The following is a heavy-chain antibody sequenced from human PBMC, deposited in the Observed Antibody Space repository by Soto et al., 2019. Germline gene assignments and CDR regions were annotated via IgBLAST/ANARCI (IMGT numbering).Heavy chain of an antibody. J-gene: IGHJ6*02. CDR3: AKGLATFYYYGMDV. V-gene: IGHV3-23*01. CDR2: ISGSGSST. CDR1: GFTFSSYA. D-gene: IGHD3-9*01. Sequence: GGSLRLSCAASGFTFSSYAMTWVRQAPGKGLDWVSAISGSGSSTYYAASVKGRFTISRDNSKNTLYLQMNSLRAEDTAVYYCAKGLATFYYYGMDVWGQGTTVTVSS.